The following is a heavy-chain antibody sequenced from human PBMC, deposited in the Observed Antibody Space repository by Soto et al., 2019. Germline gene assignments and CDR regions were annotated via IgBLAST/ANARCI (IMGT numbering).Heavy chain of an antibody. V-gene: IGHV3-64*01. J-gene: IGHJ6*03. D-gene: IGHD6-6*01. Sequence: GGSRKLSCAAPGLTPRGLARDWARQAPGKGLEYVSGISSNGVGTYYANSVQGRFTISRDNSKNTVYLQMGSLRPEDMAVYYCARRARPDFYYMDVWGKGTTVTVSS. CDR3: ARRARPDFYYMDV. CDR2: ISSNGVGT. CDR1: GLTPRGLA.